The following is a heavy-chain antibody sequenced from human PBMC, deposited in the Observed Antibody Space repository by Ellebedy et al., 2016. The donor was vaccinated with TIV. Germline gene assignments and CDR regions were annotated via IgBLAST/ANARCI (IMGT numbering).Heavy chain of an antibody. D-gene: IGHD2-2*01. Sequence: SETLSLTXAVYGGSFSGYYWSWIRQPPGKGLEWIGEINHSGSTNYNPSLKSRVTISVDTSKNQFSLKLSSVTAADTAVYYCARKTGCSSTSCYGYYYYYMDVWGKGTTVTVSS. CDR1: GGSFSGYY. J-gene: IGHJ6*03. V-gene: IGHV4-34*01. CDR3: ARKTGCSSTSCYGYYYYYMDV. CDR2: INHSGST.